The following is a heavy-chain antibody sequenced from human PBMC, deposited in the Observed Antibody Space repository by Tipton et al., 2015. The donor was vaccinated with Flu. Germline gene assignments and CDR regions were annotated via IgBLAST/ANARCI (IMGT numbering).Heavy chain of an antibody. Sequence: SLRLSCAASGFTFSSYTMNWVRQAPGKGLEWVSSISSSSSYIYYADSVKGRFTTSRDNAKNSLYLQMNSLRAEDTAVYYCASYSSGYSLDYWGQGTLVTVSS. CDR3: ASYSSGYSLDY. V-gene: IGHV3-21*01. CDR2: ISSSSSYI. J-gene: IGHJ4*02. D-gene: IGHD3-22*01. CDR1: GFTFSSYT.